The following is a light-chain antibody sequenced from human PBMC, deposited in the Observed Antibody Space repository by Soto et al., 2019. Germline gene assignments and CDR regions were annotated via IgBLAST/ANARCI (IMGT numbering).Light chain of an antibody. CDR1: SSDVGGYNY. Sequence: QSVLTQPASVSGSPGQSITISCTGTSSDVGGYNYVSWYQQHPGKAPKLMIYDVSSRPSGVSNRFSGSKSGNTASLTISGRQAEDEADYFGSSYTSSTTRVFGTGTKLTVL. V-gene: IGLV2-14*01. CDR2: DVS. CDR3: SSYTSSTTRV. J-gene: IGLJ1*01.